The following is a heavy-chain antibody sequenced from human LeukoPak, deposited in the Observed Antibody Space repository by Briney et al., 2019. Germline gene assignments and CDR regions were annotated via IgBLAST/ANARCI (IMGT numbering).Heavy chain of an antibody. CDR1: GFTFSSYA. CDR3: AREEALLDAFDI. Sequence: GRSLRLSCAASGFTFSSYAMHWVRQAPGKGLEWVAVISYDGSNKYYADSVKGRFTISRDNSKNTLYLQMNSLRAEDTAVYYCAREEALLDAFDIWGQGTMVTVSS. V-gene: IGHV3-30-3*01. J-gene: IGHJ3*02. CDR2: ISYDGSNK.